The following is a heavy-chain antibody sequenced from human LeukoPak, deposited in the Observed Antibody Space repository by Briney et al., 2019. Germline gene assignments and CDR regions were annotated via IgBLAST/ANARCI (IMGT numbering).Heavy chain of an antibody. D-gene: IGHD3-10*01. V-gene: IGHV3-30*03. CDR3: AQGGSEIYYFYHGMDV. CDR2: ISYDGSNK. Sequence: GGSLRLSCAASGLSLNSYAIHWVRQAPGKGLEWVTAISYDGSNKHYADSVRGRFTISRDNSKNTLYLQMNSLRSDDTAVYYCAQGGSEIYYFYHGMDVWGRGTTVTISS. J-gene: IGHJ6*02. CDR1: GLSLNSYA.